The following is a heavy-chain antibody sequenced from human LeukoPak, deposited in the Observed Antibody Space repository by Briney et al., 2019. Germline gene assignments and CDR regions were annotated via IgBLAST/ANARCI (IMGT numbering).Heavy chain of an antibody. D-gene: IGHD4-17*01. J-gene: IGHJ5*02. CDR3: ARGMGGDYHNWFDP. V-gene: IGHV1-2*02. CDR2: INPNSGGT. CDR1: GYTFTGYY. Sequence: GASVKVSCKASGYTFTGYYMHWVRQAPGQGLEWMGWINPNSGGTNYAQKFQGRVTMTRDTSISTAYMELSRLRSDDTAVYYCARGMGGDYHNWFDPWGQGTLVTVSS.